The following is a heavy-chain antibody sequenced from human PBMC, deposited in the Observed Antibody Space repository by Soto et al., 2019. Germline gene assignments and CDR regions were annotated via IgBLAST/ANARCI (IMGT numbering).Heavy chain of an antibody. J-gene: IGHJ4*02. CDR2: IYYSGST. Sequence: SETLSLTCTVSGGSISSYYWSWIRQPPGKGLEWIGYIYYSGSTNYNPSLKSRVTISVDTSKNQFSLKLSSVTAADTAVYYCAGGECSGGSCYDVGAFDYWGQGTLVTVSS. CDR1: GGSISSYY. V-gene: IGHV4-59*01. CDR3: AGGECSGGSCYDVGAFDY. D-gene: IGHD2-15*01.